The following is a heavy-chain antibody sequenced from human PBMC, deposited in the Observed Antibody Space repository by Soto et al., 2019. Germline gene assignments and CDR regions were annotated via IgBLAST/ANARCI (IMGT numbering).Heavy chain of an antibody. D-gene: IGHD5-18*01. V-gene: IGHV4-61*05. Sequence: PSETLSLTCTVSGGSISSSSYYWSWIRQPPGKGLEWIGYIYYSGSTNYNPSLKSRVTISVYTSKNQFSLKLSSVTAADTAVYYCARYSYVYYYMDVWGKGTTVTVSS. CDR3: ARYSYVYYYMDV. CDR1: GGSISSSSYY. J-gene: IGHJ6*03. CDR2: IYYSGST.